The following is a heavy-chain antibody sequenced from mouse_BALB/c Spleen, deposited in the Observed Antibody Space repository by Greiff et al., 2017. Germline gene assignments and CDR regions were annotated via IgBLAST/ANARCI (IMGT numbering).Heavy chain of an antibody. J-gene: IGHJ1*01. Sequence: EVMLVESGGGLVKPGGSLKLSCAASGFTFSDYYMYWVRQTPEKRLEWVATISDGGSYTYYPDCVKGRFTISRDNAKTNLYLQMSSLKSEDTAMYYCARGGGNYNYWYFDVWGAGTTVTVSS. D-gene: IGHD2-1*01. CDR2: ISDGGSYT. CDR3: ARGGGNYNYWYFDV. CDR1: GFTFSDYY. V-gene: IGHV5-4*02.